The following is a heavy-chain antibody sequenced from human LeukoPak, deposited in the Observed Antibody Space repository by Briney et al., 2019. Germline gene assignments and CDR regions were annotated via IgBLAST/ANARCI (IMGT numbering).Heavy chain of an antibody. CDR3: TRGSGWTDY. V-gene: IGHV3-7*01. CDR2: IKQDGSEK. Sequence: TGGSLRLSCEASGFTFSNYWMTWVRQAPGKRLEWVANIKQDGSEKYYGDSVKGRFTVSRDNAKQSLYLQMNSLRAEDTAVYYCTRGSGWTDYWGQGTLVTVSS. CDR1: GFTFSNYW. D-gene: IGHD6-19*01. J-gene: IGHJ4*02.